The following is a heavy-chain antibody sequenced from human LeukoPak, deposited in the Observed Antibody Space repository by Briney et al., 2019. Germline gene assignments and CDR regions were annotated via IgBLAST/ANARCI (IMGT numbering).Heavy chain of an antibody. Sequence: GGSLRLSCAASGXTVSSNYMSWVRQAPGKGLVWVSRINSDGSSTTYADSVKGRFTISRDNGQNTLYLQMNNLRAEDTAVYYCAREGRGYSYAFEYWGQGTLVTVSS. V-gene: IGHV3-74*01. CDR1: GXTVSSNY. CDR2: INSDGSST. CDR3: AREGRGYSYAFEY. D-gene: IGHD5-18*01. J-gene: IGHJ4*02.